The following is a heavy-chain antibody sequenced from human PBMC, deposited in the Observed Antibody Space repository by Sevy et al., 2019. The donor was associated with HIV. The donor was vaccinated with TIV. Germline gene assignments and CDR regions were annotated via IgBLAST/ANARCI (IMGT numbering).Heavy chain of an antibody. V-gene: IGHV3-74*01. CDR1: GFTLTNYW. CDR3: TRDMYGIDY. D-gene: IGHD2-8*01. Sequence: GGSLRLSCAASGFTLTNYWMHWVRQAPGKGLVWVSRVDNDGSGTNYADSVKGRFTISRDNAKNTVYLQMNSLRAEDMAVYYCTRDMYGIDYWGQGTLVTVSS. J-gene: IGHJ4*02. CDR2: VDNDGSGT.